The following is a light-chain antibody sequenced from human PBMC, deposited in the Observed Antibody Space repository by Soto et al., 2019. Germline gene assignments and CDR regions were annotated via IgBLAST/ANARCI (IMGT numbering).Light chain of an antibody. Sequence: DIQMTQSPSTLSGSVGDRVTITYRASQTISSWLAWYQQKPGKAPKLLIYKASTLKSGVPSRFRGSGSGTEFTLTISSLQHDDFATYYCQHYNSYSEAFGQGTKVDIK. J-gene: IGKJ1*01. V-gene: IGKV1-5*03. CDR2: KAS. CDR3: QHYNSYSEA. CDR1: QTISSW.